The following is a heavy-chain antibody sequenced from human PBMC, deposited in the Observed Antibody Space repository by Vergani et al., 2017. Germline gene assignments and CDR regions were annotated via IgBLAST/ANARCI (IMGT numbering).Heavy chain of an antibody. CDR2: ISWNSGSI. CDR1: GFTFDDYA. D-gene: IGHD1-14*01. CDR3: AKVPAVYGDYYYGMDV. Sequence: EVQLVESGGGLVQPGGSLRLSCAASGFTFDDYAMHWVRQAPGKGLEWVSGISWNSGSIGYADSVKGRFTISRDNAKNSLYLQMNSLRAEDTALYYCAKVPAVYGDYYYGMDVWGQGTTVTVSS. V-gene: IGHV3-9*01. J-gene: IGHJ6*02.